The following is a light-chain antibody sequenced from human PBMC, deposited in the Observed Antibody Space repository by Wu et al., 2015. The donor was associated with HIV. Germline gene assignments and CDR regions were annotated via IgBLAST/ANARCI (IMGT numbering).Light chain of an antibody. CDR1: QSISSF. V-gene: IGKV1-39*01. CDR3: QQYYTYPRT. CDR2: GAS. J-gene: IGKJ1*01. Sequence: DIQMTQSPSSLSASVGDRVTITCRASQSISSFLHWYQQKAGKTPRLLVYGASSLQSGVPSRFSGSGSGTDFTLTISSLQSEDFATYYCQQYYTYPRTFGQGTKVEIK.